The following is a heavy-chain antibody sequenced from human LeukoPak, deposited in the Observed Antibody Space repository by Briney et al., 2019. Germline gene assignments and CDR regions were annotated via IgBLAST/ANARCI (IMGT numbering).Heavy chain of an antibody. CDR2: IHTDGDRA. V-gene: IGHV3-74*01. CDR1: GFTFTGSW. CDR3: AREVDAFDI. J-gene: IGHJ3*02. Sequence: PGGSLRLSCVDSGFTFTGSWMHWVRQAPGKGLVWVSHIHTDGDRANYADSVRGRFTISLDSANNTLYLQMSSLRAEDTAVYYCAREVDAFDIWGQGTMVTVSS.